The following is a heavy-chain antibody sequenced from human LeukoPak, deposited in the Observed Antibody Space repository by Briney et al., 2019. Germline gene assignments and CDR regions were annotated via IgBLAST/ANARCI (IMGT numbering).Heavy chain of an antibody. CDR2: IFPSGGEI. V-gene: IGHV3-23*01. D-gene: IGHD3-16*01. Sequence: QPGGSLRLSCAASGFTFSTFAMIWVRQPPGKGLEWVSSIFPSGGEIHYADSVRGRFTISGDNSKSTLSLQMNSLRAEDTAMYYCATGGGTYDYWGQGTLVTVSS. J-gene: IGHJ4*02. CDR3: ATGGGTYDY. CDR1: GFTFSTFA.